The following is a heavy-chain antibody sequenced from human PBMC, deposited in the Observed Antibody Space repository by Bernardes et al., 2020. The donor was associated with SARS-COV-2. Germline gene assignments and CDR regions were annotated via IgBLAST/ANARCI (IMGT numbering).Heavy chain of an antibody. Sequence: SVKVSCKASGGTFSSYAISWVRQAPGQGLEWMGGIIPIFGTANYAQKFQGRVTITADESTSTAYMELSSLRSEDTAVYYCASHSRPYYYGMDVWGQGTTVTVSS. CDR2: IIPIFGTA. CDR1: GGTFSSYA. V-gene: IGHV1-69*13. CDR3: ASHSRPYYYGMDV. D-gene: IGHD4-4*01. J-gene: IGHJ6*02.